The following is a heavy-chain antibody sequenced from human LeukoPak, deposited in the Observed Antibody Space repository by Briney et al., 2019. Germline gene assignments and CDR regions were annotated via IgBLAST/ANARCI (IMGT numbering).Heavy chain of an antibody. V-gene: IGHV3-23*01. CDR1: GFTFSSYG. D-gene: IGHD6-19*01. CDR3: AKDHLPGIVVADRDY. CDR2: ISGSGDIT. J-gene: IGHJ4*02. Sequence: GGSLRLSCAASGFTFSSYGMSWVRQAPGKGLEWVSSISGSGDITFYADSVKGRFTISRDNSKNTLYLQINSLRGEDTAVYYCAKDHLPGIVVADRDYWGQGTLVTVSS.